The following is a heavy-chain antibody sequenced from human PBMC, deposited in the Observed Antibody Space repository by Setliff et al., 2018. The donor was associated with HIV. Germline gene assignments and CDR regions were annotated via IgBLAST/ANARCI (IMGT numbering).Heavy chain of an antibody. J-gene: IGHJ6*03. CDR2: INHSGST. CDR3: ASLDGSESPYIYYYYMDV. Sequence: SETLSLTCAVFGGSFTDIGGSFTDYYWIWIRQPPGKGLEGIGEINHSGSTHYNPSLKSRFTISVDTSKNQISLKLSSVTAADTAVYYCASLDGSESPYIYYYYMDVWGKGTAVTVSS. V-gene: IGHV4-34*01. CDR1: GGSFTDIGGSFTDYY. D-gene: IGHD3-10*01.